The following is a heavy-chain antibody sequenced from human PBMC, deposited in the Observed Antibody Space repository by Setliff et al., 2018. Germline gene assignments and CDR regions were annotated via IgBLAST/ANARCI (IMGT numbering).Heavy chain of an antibody. CDR3: ARDRGSGSYFLRYFDY. V-gene: IGHV3-11*04. CDR1: GFTFSDYY. Sequence: GGSLRLSCAASGFTFSDYYMNWIRQAPGKGLEWLSYISSSGTTIYYADSVKGRFTISRDNAKNSLYLQMNSLRAEDTAVFYCARDRGSGSYFLRYFDYWGQGTLVTVSS. D-gene: IGHD1-26*01. CDR2: ISSSGTTI. J-gene: IGHJ4*02.